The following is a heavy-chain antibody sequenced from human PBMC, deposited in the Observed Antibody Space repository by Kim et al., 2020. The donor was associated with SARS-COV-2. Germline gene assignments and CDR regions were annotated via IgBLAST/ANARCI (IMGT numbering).Heavy chain of an antibody. CDR3: ARDRSSGDYYTVSFDP. Sequence: ASVKVSCKASGYTFTGHYMHWVRQAPGQGLEWMGRINPKSGGTHYAQRFQGRVTVTRDTSISTVYMELSGPRSDDTAVYYCARDRSSGDYYTVSFDPWGQGTLVIVSS. CDR2: INPKSGGT. V-gene: IGHV1-2*06. J-gene: IGHJ5*02. D-gene: IGHD3-10*01. CDR1: GYTFTGHY.